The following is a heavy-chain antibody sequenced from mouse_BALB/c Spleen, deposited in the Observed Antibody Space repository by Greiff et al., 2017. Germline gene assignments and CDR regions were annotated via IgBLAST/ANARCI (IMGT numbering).Heavy chain of an antibody. Sequence: VQLVESGPGLVKPSQSLSLTCTVTGYSITSDYAWNWIRQFPGNKLEWMGYISYSGSTSYNPSLKSRISITRDTSKNQFFLQLNSVTTEDTATEYCARDGNYRGDLDYWGQGTTRTVSS. CDR2: ISYSGST. V-gene: IGHV3-2*02. CDR3: ARDGNYRGDLDY. D-gene: IGHD2-1*01. CDR1: GYSITSDYA. J-gene: IGHJ2*01.